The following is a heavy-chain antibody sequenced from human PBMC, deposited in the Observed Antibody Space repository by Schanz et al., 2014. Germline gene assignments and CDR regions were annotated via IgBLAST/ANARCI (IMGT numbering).Heavy chain of an antibody. CDR1: GGTFSSDT. V-gene: IGHV1-69*08. CDR2: IVPIAGIT. D-gene: IGHD5-12*01. CDR3: ARDFSAYVGNYFDY. Sequence: QLQLVQSGAEVKKPGSSVKVSCKASGGTFSSDTFSWVRQAPGQGLEWMGRIVPIAGITNYAQRFQGRVTITADKSSDTAYMELSSLRSEDTAVYYCARDFSAYVGNYFDYWGQGTLVTVSS. J-gene: IGHJ4*02.